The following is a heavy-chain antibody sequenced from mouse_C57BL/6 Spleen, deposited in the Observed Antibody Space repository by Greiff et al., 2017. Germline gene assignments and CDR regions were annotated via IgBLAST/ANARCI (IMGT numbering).Heavy chain of an antibody. CDR1: GYTFTSYW. Sequence: VQLQQSGAELVMPGASVKLSCKASGYTFTSYWMHWVKQRPGQGLEWIGEIDPSDSYTNYNQKFKGKSTLTVDKSSSTAYMQLSSLTSEASAVYYCAREAFNWDYFDYWGQGTTLTVSS. CDR2: IDPSDSYT. D-gene: IGHD4-1*01. V-gene: IGHV1-69*01. J-gene: IGHJ2*01. CDR3: AREAFNWDYFDY.